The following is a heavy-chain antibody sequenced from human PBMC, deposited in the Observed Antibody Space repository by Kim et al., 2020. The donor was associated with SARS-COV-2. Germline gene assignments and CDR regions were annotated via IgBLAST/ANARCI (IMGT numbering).Heavy chain of an antibody. CDR3: ARVSPIGYCSSTSCSLDV. V-gene: IGHV1-8*01. CDR1: GYTFTSYD. Sequence: ASVKVSCKASGYTFTSYDINWVRQATGQGLEWMGWMNPNSGNTGYAQKFQGRVTMTRNTSISTAYMELSSLRSEDTAVYYCARVSPIGYCSSTSCSLDVWGQGTTVTVSS. CDR2: MNPNSGNT. J-gene: IGHJ6*02. D-gene: IGHD2-2*01.